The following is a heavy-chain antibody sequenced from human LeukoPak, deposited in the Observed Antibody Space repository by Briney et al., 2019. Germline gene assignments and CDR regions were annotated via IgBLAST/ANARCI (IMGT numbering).Heavy chain of an antibody. V-gene: IGHV4-38-2*02. J-gene: IGHJ3*02. D-gene: IGHD1-1*01. CDR2: INHSGST. CDR1: GYSISSGYY. Sequence: SETLSLTCTVSGYSISSGYYWGWIRQPPGKGLEWIGEINHSGSTNYNPSLKSRVTISVDTSKNQFSLKLSSVTAADTAVYYCAREPWVPGRAFDIWGQGTMVTVSS. CDR3: AREPWVPGRAFDI.